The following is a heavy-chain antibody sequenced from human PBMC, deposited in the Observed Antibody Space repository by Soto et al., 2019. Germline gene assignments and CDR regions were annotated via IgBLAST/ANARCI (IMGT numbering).Heavy chain of an antibody. J-gene: IGHJ4*02. D-gene: IGHD3-10*01. CDR1: GFTFSSYA. CDR3: AKINSGVLWFGELFYFDY. Sequence: GGSLRLSCAASGFTFSSYAMSWVRQAPGKGLEWVSAISGSGGSTYYADSVKGRFTISRDNSKNTLYLQMNSLRAEDTAVYYCAKINSGVLWFGELFYFDYWGQGTLVTVSS. V-gene: IGHV3-23*01. CDR2: ISGSGGST.